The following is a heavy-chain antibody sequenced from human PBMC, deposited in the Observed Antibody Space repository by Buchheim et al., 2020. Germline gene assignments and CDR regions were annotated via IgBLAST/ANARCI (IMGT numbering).Heavy chain of an antibody. D-gene: IGHD4-11*01. CDR2: ISSDGRTT. J-gene: IGHJ4*02. V-gene: IGHV3-74*01. Sequence: EVQLVESGGGLVQPGGSLRLSCAASGFTFSNYWMHWVRQAPGKGLVWVSRISSDGRTTSYVGSVKGRFTISRDNAKKTLYLQMNSLRADDTAVYYCAPTYYGNYGAFDYWGQG. CDR3: APTYYGNYGAFDY. CDR1: GFTFSNYW.